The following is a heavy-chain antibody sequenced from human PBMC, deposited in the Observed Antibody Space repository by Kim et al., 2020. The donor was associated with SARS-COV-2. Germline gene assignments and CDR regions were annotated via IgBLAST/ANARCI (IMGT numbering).Heavy chain of an antibody. D-gene: IGHD2-21*02. V-gene: IGHV1-3*01. J-gene: IGHJ6*02. CDR2: INAGNGNT. CDR1: GYTFTSYA. CDR3: ARDIVVVTAMFYYGMDV. Sequence: ASVKVSCKASGYTFTSYAMHWMRQAPGQRLEWMGWINAGNGNTKYSQKFQGRVTITRDTSASTAYMELSSLRSEDTAVYYCARDIVVVTAMFYYGMDVWGQGTTVTVSS.